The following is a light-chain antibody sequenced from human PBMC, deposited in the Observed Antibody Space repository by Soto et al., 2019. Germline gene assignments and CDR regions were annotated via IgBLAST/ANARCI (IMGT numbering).Light chain of an antibody. J-gene: IGKJ1*01. Sequence: DIQMTQSPSTLSGSVGDRVTITCRASQTISSWLAWYQQKPGKAPTLLIYKASTLKSGVPSRFSGSGSGTEFTLTISSLQPDDFATYYCQHDNSYSEAFGQGTKVELK. CDR1: QTISSW. V-gene: IGKV1-5*03. CDR3: QHDNSYSEA. CDR2: KAS.